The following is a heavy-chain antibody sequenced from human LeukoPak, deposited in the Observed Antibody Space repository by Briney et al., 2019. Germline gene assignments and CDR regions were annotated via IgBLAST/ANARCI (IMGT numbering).Heavy chain of an antibody. CDR3: ARGGTICSGGDCFLNWLDP. D-gene: IGHD2-21*02. Sequence: ASVKVSCKASGYTFSDYYIHWVRQAPGQGLEWMGWINPNSGGTKYAQNLQGRVTMTRDTSISAANMDLSSLTSDDTAVYYCARGGTICSGGDCFLNWLDPWGQGTLVTVSS. J-gene: IGHJ5*02. CDR1: GYTFSDYY. CDR2: INPNSGGT. V-gene: IGHV1-2*02.